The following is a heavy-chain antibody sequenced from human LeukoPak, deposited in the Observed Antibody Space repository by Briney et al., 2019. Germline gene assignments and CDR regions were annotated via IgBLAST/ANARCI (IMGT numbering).Heavy chain of an antibody. CDR1: GFTFSTFA. J-gene: IGHJ4*02. CDR2: INGSVTYS. D-gene: IGHD3-10*01. Sequence: GGSLRLSCAASGFTFSTFAMHWVRLSPGKGLEWVSSINGSVTYSIYADSVQHLFRISRDNMENLIYLEMNRLRAEDAAMYFCVRDVGAVRGEVYFDYWGQGTLVTVSS. CDR3: VRDVGAVRGEVYFDY. V-gene: IGHV3-21*06.